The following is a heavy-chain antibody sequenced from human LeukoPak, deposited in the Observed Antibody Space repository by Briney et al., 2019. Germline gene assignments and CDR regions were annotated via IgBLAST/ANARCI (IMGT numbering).Heavy chain of an antibody. J-gene: IGHJ5*02. Sequence: PSETRSLTCAVYGGSFSGYYWSWIRQPPGKGLEWIGEINHSGSTNYNPSLKSRVTISVDTSKNQFSLKLSSVTAADTAVYYCARGGIAAAVSGVNWFDPWGQGTLVTVSS. CDR3: ARGGIAAAVSGVNWFDP. CDR2: INHSGST. CDR1: GGSFSGYY. D-gene: IGHD6-13*01. V-gene: IGHV4-34*01.